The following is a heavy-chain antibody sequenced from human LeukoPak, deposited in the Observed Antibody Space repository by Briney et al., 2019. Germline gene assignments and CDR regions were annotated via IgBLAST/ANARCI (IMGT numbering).Heavy chain of an antibody. CDR1: GGTFSSYA. CDR3: ARDNGYFGYNDY. V-gene: IGHV1-69*04. CDR2: IIPILGIA. D-gene: IGHD5-12*01. J-gene: IGHJ4*02. Sequence: SVKVSCKASGGTFSSYAISWVRQAPGQGLEWMGRIIPILGIANYAQKFQGRVTITADKSTSTAYMELSSLRSEDTAVYYCARDNGYFGYNDYWGQGTLVTVSS.